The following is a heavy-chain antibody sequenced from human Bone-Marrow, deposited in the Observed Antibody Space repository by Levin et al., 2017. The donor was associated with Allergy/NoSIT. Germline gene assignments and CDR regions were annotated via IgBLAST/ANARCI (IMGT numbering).Heavy chain of an antibody. Sequence: ASVKVSCKASGYTFTSYGISWVRQAPGQGLEWMGWISAYNGNTNYAQKLQGRVTMTTDTSTSTAYMELRSLRSDDTAVYYCARVPPMVRGVIIIYYYMDVWGKGTTVTVSS. V-gene: IGHV1-18*01. CDR2: ISAYNGNT. CDR3: ARVPPMVRGVIIIYYYMDV. J-gene: IGHJ6*03. D-gene: IGHD3-10*01. CDR1: GYTFTSYG.